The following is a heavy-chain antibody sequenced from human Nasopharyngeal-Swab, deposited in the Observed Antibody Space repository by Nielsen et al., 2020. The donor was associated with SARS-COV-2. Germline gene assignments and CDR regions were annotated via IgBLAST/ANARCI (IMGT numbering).Heavy chain of an antibody. J-gene: IGHJ4*02. CDR2: IYSGGST. CDR3: ARVVATKGADY. CDR1: GFTVSSNY. V-gene: IGHV3-66*01. D-gene: IGHD5-12*01. Sequence: GGSLRLSCAAPGFTVSSNYMSWVRQAPGKGLEWVSVIYSGGSTYYADSVKGRFTISRDNSKNTLYLQMNSLRAEDTAVYYCARVVATKGADYWGQGTLVTVSS.